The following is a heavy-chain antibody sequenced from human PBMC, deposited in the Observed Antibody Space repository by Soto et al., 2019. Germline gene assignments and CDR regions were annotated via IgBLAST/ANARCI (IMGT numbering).Heavy chain of an antibody. V-gene: IGHV4-59*12. D-gene: IGHD6-13*01. CDR2: THYSGST. Sequence: PSETLSLTCTVSDGSITRYYWSWIRQPPGKGLEWIGYTHYSGSTNYNPSLESRVTMSVDTSKNQFSLNLRSVTAADTAVYYCARLSPMTIAGKAYYHSMEVWGQGAPVTVSS. CDR1: DGSITRYY. CDR3: ARLSPMTIAGKAYYHSMEV. J-gene: IGHJ6*01.